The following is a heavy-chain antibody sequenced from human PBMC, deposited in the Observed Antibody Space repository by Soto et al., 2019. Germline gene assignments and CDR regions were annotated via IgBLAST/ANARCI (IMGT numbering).Heavy chain of an antibody. CDR1: GYTFTSYA. CDR2: ISGYNGNT. Sequence: QVHLVQSGAEVKKPGAAVKVSCKTSGYTFTSYAITWVRQAPGQGLEWMGKISGYNGNTDYSEKFQGRVTMTTDTSTSTAYMELRSLRSDDTAVYFCAREPLFGYLENWGQGTLVTVSS. J-gene: IGHJ4*02. D-gene: IGHD3-3*02. CDR3: AREPLFGYLEN. V-gene: IGHV1-18*04.